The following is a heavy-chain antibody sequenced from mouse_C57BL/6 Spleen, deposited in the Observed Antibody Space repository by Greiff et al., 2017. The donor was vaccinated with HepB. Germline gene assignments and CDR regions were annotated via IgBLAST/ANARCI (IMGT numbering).Heavy chain of an antibody. J-gene: IGHJ1*03. CDR1: GYTFTSYW. Sequence: QVQLQQPGAELVKPGASVKLSCKASGYTFTSYWMHWVKQRPVQGLEWIGMIHPNSGSTNYNEKFKSKATLTVDKSSSTAYMQLSSLTSEDSAVYYCARYGDWYFDVWGTGTTVTVSS. CDR2: IHPNSGST. V-gene: IGHV1-64*01. CDR3: ARYGDWYFDV. D-gene: IGHD1-1*02.